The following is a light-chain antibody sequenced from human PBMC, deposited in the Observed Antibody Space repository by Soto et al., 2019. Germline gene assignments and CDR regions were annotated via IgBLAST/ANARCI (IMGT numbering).Light chain of an antibody. V-gene: IGKV3-20*01. CDR2: SAS. CDR1: QSVARSY. Sequence: EVVLTQSPGTLSFSPGERVTLSCRASQSVARSYLAWYQQKPGRAPRLLFYSASSRATGIPDRFSGSGSGTDFTLTISRLEPEDFAVYYCHHFGSLPETFGQGTNVE. CDR3: HHFGSLPET. J-gene: IGKJ1*01.